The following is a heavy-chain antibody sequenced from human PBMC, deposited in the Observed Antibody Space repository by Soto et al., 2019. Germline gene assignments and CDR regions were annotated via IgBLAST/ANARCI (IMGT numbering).Heavy chain of an antibody. J-gene: IGHJ3*02. CDR3: ARAPGDYYGSGSYYNGHGAFDI. CDR1: GGTFSSYA. D-gene: IGHD3-10*01. CDR2: IIPIFGTA. V-gene: IGHV1-69*01. Sequence: QVQLVQSGAEVKKPGSSVKVSCKASGGTFSSYAISWVRQAPGQGLEWMGGIIPIFGTANYAQKFQGRVTINADESTSTAYMELSSLRSEDTAVYYCARAPGDYYGSGSYYNGHGAFDIWGQGTMVTVSS.